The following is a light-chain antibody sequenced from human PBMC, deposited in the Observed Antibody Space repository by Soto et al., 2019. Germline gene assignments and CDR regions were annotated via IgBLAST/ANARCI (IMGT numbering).Light chain of an antibody. J-gene: IGKJ5*01. CDR3: QQYNSLPIT. V-gene: IGKV1-27*01. CDR1: QGINNY. Sequence: DIQMTQSPSSLSASVGDGVTITCRASQGINNYLACYQQKPGKAPQLLIYAASTLQSAVATRCTGSRSGTYFPLTSSSLHPEDVANYYCQQYNSLPITFGQGTRLEIK. CDR2: AAS.